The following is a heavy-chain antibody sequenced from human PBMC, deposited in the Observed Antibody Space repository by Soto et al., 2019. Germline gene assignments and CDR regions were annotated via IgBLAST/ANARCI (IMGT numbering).Heavy chain of an antibody. CDR2: ISYDGSNK. D-gene: IGHD2-15*01. CDR1: GFTFSSYA. CDR3: ARDRRVVAATGYWFDP. V-gene: IGHV3-30-3*01. Sequence: ESGGGVVQPGRSLRLSCAASGFTFSSYAMHWVRQAPGKGLEWVAVISYDGSNKYYADSVKGRFTISRDNSKNTLYLQMNSLRAEDTAVYYCARDRRVVAATGYWFDPWGQGTLVTVSS. J-gene: IGHJ5*02.